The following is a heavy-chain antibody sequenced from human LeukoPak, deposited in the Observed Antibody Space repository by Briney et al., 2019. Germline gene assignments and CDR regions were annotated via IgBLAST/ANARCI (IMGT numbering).Heavy chain of an antibody. CDR3: ARDCCASGSHDY. CDR2: IKPDGSEK. D-gene: IGHD3-10*01. Sequence: GGSLRLSCAASGFTFSSYAMSWVRQAPGKGLEWVANIKPDGSEKNYVDSVKGRFTISRDNAKNSLFLQMDGLRAEDTALYYCARDCCASGSHDYWGQGTLVTVSS. J-gene: IGHJ4*02. V-gene: IGHV3-7*01. CDR1: GFTFSSYA.